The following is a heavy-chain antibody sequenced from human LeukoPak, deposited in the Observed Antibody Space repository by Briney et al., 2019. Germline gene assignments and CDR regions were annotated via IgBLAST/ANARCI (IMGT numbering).Heavy chain of an antibody. CDR1: GYTFTSYG. V-gene: IGHV1-18*01. Sequence: ASVKVSCKASGYTFTSYGISWVRQAPGQGLEWMGWISAYNGNTNYAQKLQGRVTMTTDTSTSTAYMELRSLRSDDTAVYYCARGGRLSVRGVTTTSDYWGQGTLVTVSS. J-gene: IGHJ4*02. CDR3: ARGGRLSVRGVTTTSDY. CDR2: ISAYNGNT. D-gene: IGHD3-10*02.